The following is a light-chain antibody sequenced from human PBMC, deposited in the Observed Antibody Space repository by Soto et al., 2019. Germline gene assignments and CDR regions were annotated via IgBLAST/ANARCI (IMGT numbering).Light chain of an antibody. V-gene: IGKV1-33*01. J-gene: IGKJ4*01. CDR2: DAS. CDR3: QQYDNFLLT. Sequence: DIQMTQSPSSLSASVGDRVTITCQASQDISNYLNWYQQKPGKAPKLLIYDASNLETGVPSRFSGSGSGTDFTFTISSLQPEDIATYYCQQYDNFLLTFG. CDR1: QDISNY.